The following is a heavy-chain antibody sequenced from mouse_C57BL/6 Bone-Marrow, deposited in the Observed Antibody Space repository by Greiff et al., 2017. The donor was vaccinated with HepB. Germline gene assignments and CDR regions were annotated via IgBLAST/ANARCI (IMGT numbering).Heavy chain of an antibody. V-gene: IGHV1-80*01. J-gene: IGHJ2*01. CDR1: GYAFSSYW. D-gene: IGHD2-4*01. CDR2: IYPGDGDT. CDR3: ARSDYDYDGAVDY. Sequence: VKLVESGAELVKPGASVKISCKASGYAFSSYWMNWVKQRPGKGLEWIGQIYPGDGDTNYNGKFKGKATLTADKSSSTAYMQLSSLTSEDSAVYFCARSDYDYDGAVDYWGQGTTLTVSS.